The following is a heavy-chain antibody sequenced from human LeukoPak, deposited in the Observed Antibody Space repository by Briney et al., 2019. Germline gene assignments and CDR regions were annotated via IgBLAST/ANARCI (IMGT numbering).Heavy chain of an antibody. Sequence: GGSLRLSCAASGFTFSSYGMHWVRQAPGKGLEWVAVISCGGSNKYYADSVKGRFTISRDNSKNTLYLQMNSLRGDDTAVYYCGRGSCCNIRCDDDFDIWGQGTMVTVSS. CDR3: GRGSCCNIRCDDDFDI. J-gene: IGHJ3*02. CDR1: GFTFSSYG. D-gene: IGHD2/OR15-2a*01. CDR2: ISCGGSNK. V-gene: IGHV3-30*03.